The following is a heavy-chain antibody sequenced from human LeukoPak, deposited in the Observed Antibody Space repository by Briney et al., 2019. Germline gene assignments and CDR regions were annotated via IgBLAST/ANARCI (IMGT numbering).Heavy chain of an antibody. V-gene: IGHV4-59*12. CDR2: IYYSGST. CDR1: GGSISSYY. J-gene: IGHJ3*02. CDR3: ARRSGSALEAFDI. Sequence: SETLSLTCTVSGGSISSYYWSWIRQPPGKGLEWIGYIYYSGSTNYNPSLKSRVTMSVDTSKNQFSLKLSSVTAADTAVYYCARRSGSALEAFDIWGQGTMVTVSS. D-gene: IGHD3-22*01.